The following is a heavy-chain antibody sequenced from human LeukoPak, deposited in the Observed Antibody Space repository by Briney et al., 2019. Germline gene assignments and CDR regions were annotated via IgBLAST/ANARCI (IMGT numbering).Heavy chain of an antibody. Sequence: PGGSLRLSCAASGFTFSSYKMNWVRQAPGKGLEWVSSISGSSSYIYYADSVKGRFTISRDNAKNSLYLQMNSLRAEDTAVYYCASGFRHVVVTAMDAFDIWGQGTMVTVSS. CDR3: ASGFRHVVVTAMDAFDI. V-gene: IGHV3-21*01. J-gene: IGHJ3*02. CDR1: GFTFSSYK. CDR2: ISGSSSYI. D-gene: IGHD2-21*02.